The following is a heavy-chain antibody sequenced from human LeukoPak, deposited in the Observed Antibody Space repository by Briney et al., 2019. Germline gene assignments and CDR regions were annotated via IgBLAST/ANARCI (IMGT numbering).Heavy chain of an antibody. Sequence: PGGSLRLSCAASGFTFSSYAMSWVRQVPGKGLEWVSAISGSGTYYPDSVRGRFTISRDSSKNTLYLQMNSLRVEDTAIYYCAKVVNSGYYYYFDYWGQGTLVTVSS. CDR2: ISGSGT. CDR3: AKVVNSGYYYYFDY. V-gene: IGHV3-23*01. D-gene: IGHD3-22*01. J-gene: IGHJ4*02. CDR1: GFTFSSYA.